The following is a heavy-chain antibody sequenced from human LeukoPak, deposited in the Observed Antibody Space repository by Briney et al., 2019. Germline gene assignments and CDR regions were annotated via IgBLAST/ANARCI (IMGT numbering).Heavy chain of an antibody. Sequence: GSLRLSCAASGFTFSDYYMSWIRQPPGKGLEWIGEINHSGSTNYNPSLKSRVTISVDTSKNQFSLNLSSVTAADTAVYYCARGGRLAYCGGDCYSFYIWGQGTLVTVSS. J-gene: IGHJ4*02. CDR2: INHSGST. CDR1: GFTFSDYY. CDR3: ARGGRLAYCGGDCYSFYI. D-gene: IGHD2-21*02. V-gene: IGHV4-34*01.